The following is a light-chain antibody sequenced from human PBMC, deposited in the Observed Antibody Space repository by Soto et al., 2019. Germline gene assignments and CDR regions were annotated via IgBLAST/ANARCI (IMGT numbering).Light chain of an antibody. CDR1: QSVTSSD. CDR3: QQYGSSRT. V-gene: IGKV3-20*01. CDR2: GAS. Sequence: IVLTQSPGTLSLSPGERATLSCRASQSVTSSDLAWYQQKPGQAPRPPIYGASNKATGLPDKFSGSGSGTVFTLTINRLEPEDFVVYSGQQYGSSRTFALGPKVDIK. J-gene: IGKJ1*01.